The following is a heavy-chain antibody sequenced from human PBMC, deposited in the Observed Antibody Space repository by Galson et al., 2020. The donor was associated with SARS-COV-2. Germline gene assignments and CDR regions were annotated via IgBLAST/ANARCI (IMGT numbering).Heavy chain of an antibody. J-gene: IGHJ4*02. CDR1: GGSISSSSYY. V-gene: IGHV4-39*01. Sequence: SETLSLTCTVSGGSISSSSYYWGWIRQPPGKGLEWTGSIYYSGSTYYNPSLKSRVTIYVDTSKNQFSLKLSSVTAADTAVYYCARLSYYYDSSGYYSRGRDYWGQGTLVTVSS. D-gene: IGHD3-22*01. CDR3: ARLSYYYDSSGYYSRGRDY. CDR2: IYYSGST.